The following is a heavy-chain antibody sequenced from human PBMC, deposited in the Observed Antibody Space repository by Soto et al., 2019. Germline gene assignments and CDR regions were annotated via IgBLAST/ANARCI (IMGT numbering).Heavy chain of an antibody. J-gene: IGHJ6*03. Sequence: QVQLQQWGAGLLKPSETLSLTCAVYGGSFSGYYWSWIRQPPGKGLEWIGEINHSGSTNYNPSRKSRVTISVDTSKYQFSLKLSSVTAADTAVYYCARSAHYYYYIDVWGKGTTVTVSS. CDR3: ARSAHYYYYIDV. CDR1: GGSFSGYY. CDR2: INHSGST. V-gene: IGHV4-34*01.